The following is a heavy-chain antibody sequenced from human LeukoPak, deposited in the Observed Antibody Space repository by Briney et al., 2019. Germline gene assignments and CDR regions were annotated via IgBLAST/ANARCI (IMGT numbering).Heavy chain of an antibody. D-gene: IGHD3-10*01. CDR2: ISSSSSYI. V-gene: IGHV3-21*04. Sequence: GGSLRLSCVGSGFTFSSYSMNWVRQAPGKGLEWVSSISSSSSYIYYADSVKGRFTISRDNAKNSLYLQMNSLRAEDTAVYYCARAQTYGSGSYRTHFDYWGQGTLVTVSS. J-gene: IGHJ4*02. CDR3: ARAQTYGSGSYRTHFDY. CDR1: GFTFSSYS.